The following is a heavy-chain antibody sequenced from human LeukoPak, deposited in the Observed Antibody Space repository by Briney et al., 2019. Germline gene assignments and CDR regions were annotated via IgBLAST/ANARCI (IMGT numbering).Heavy chain of an antibody. CDR3: AAMIGYFDY. CDR1: GGSVSSGNYY. D-gene: IGHD3-22*01. J-gene: IGHJ4*02. Sequence: SETLSLTCTVSGGSVSSGNYYWSSIRQPAGKVMEWIGRMYTSGSTNYNPSLKSRVSISRDTSKNQFSLKLNSVTAADTAVYYRAAMIGYFDYWGQGILVTVSS. CDR2: MYTSGST. V-gene: IGHV4-61*02.